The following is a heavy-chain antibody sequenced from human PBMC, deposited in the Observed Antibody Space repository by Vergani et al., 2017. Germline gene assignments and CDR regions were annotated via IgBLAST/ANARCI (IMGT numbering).Heavy chain of an antibody. J-gene: IGHJ6*03. V-gene: IGHV3-23*01. CDR3: ARDSYYDFWSGYFNYYYYMDV. CDR1: GFTFSSYA. CDR2: ISGSGGST. Sequence: EVQLLESGGGLVQPGGSLRLSCAASGFTFSSYAMSWVRQAPGKGLEWVSAISGSGGSTYYADSVKGRFTISRDNSKNTLYLQMNSLRAEDTAVYYCARDSYYDFWSGYFNYYYYMDVWGKGTTVTVSS. D-gene: IGHD3-3*01.